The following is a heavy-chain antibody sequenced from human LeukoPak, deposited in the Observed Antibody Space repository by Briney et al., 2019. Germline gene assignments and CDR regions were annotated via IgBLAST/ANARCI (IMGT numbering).Heavy chain of an antibody. CDR2: IHYSGST. D-gene: IGHD6-13*01. V-gene: IGHV4-59*08. CDR3: ASLSIAAAAPFDP. CDR1: GGSISSYY. J-gene: IGHJ5*02. Sequence: SETLSLTCTVSGGSISSYYWSWIRQPPGKGLEWIGYIHYSGSTNYNPSLKSRVTISVDTSKNQFSLKLSSVTAADTAVYYCASLSIAAAAPFDPWGQGTLVTVSS.